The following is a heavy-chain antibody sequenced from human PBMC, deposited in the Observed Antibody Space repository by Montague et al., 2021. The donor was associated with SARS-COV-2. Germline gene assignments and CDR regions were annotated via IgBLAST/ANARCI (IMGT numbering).Heavy chain of an antibody. V-gene: IGHV3-48*03. CDR1: GFTFSSYE. Sequence: SLRLSCEAYGFTFSSYEMNWVRQAPGKGLEWVSYISSSGSTIYYXDSXKGRFTISRDNAKNSLYLQMNSLRAEDTAVYYCVRDSLFRSGYSSGWPDYWGQGTLVTVSS. CDR2: ISSSGSTI. J-gene: IGHJ4*02. CDR3: VRDSLFRSGYSSGWPDY. D-gene: IGHD6-19*01.